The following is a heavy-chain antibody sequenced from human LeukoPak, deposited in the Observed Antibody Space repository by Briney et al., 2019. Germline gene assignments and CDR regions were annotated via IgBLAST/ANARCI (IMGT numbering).Heavy chain of an antibody. CDR2: ISSSGSTI. CDR3: ASGPRYNWNSNYFPFDY. J-gene: IGHJ4*02. V-gene: IGHV3-48*03. D-gene: IGHD1-7*01. CDR1: GFTFSSYE. Sequence: PGGSLRLSCAASGFTFSSYEMNWVRQAPGRGLEGVSYISSSGSTIYYADSVKGRFTISRDNAKNSLYLQMNSLRAEDTAVYYCASGPRYNWNSNYFPFDYWGQGTLVTVSS.